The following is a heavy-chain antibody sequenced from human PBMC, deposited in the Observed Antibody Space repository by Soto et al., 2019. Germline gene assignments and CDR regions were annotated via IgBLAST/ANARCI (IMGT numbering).Heavy chain of an antibody. CDR2: INAGNGKT. J-gene: IGHJ6*02. V-gene: IGHV1-3*01. Sequence: ASVKVSCKASGYTFTSYAMHWVRQAPGQRPERMGWINAGNGKTKYSQKIQGKVTITRDTSASTAYMEQSSLRSKDTTEFYCATGTTGTSRYYGMDVWGQGTTVTVS. CDR1: GYTFTSYA. D-gene: IGHD1-1*01. CDR3: ATGTTGTSRYYGMDV.